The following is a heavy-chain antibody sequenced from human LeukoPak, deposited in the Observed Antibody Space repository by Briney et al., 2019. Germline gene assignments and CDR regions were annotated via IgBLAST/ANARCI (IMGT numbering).Heavy chain of an antibody. CDR1: GLTFSSYW. CDR3: ARAGDCSGGSCYVPPDY. J-gene: IGHJ4*02. D-gene: IGHD2-15*01. V-gene: IGHV3-74*01. CDR2: IDTDGST. Sequence: GGSLRLSCAASGLTFSSYWMHWVRQAPGKGLVWVSRIDTDGSTVYADSVRGRFTISRDNAKNTLYLQMNSLRAEDTAVYYCARAGDCSGGSCYVPPDYWGQGTLVTVSS.